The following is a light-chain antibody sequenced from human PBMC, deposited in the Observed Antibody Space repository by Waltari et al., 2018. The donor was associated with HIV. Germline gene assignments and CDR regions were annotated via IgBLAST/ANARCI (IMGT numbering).Light chain of an antibody. V-gene: IGLV3-1*01. Sequence: SYELTQPPSVSVSPAHKVRITCSGAKLGEKLDCWYRQKPGQSTLLLIYEDRKRPSGIPERFSASNSGNTATLAITGTQTMDEADYYCQTWDGSAGVFGGGTKLTV. J-gene: IGLJ2*01. CDR1: KLGEKL. CDR3: QTWDGSAGV. CDR2: EDR.